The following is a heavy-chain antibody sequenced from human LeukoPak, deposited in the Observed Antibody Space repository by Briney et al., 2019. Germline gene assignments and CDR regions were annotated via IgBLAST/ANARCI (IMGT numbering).Heavy chain of an antibody. J-gene: IGHJ6*03. CDR1: GGSIKSHF. CDR3: ARETSQKGAHYMDV. D-gene: IGHD3-16*01. Sequence: KASETLSLTCTVSGGSIKSHFWSWVRQPPGKRLEWIGYIFHSGSTNYNPSLKSRVTISVDTSKNQFSLRLTSVTAADTAVYYCARETSQKGAHYMDVWGKGTTITISS. CDR2: IFHSGST. V-gene: IGHV4-59*11.